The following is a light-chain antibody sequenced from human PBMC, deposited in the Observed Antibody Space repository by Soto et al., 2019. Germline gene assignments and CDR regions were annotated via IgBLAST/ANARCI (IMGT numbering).Light chain of an antibody. CDR3: SSYTSSSTWV. V-gene: IGLV1-40*01. CDR1: SSNLGAGYD. Sequence: QSVLTQPPSVSGAPGQRVTLSCTGNSSNLGAGYDVHWYQQLPGAAPKLVIFGNRNRPSGVPERFSGSKSGTSASLAITGLQAEDESDYYCSSYTSSSTWVFGGGTQLTVL. J-gene: IGLJ3*02. CDR2: GNR.